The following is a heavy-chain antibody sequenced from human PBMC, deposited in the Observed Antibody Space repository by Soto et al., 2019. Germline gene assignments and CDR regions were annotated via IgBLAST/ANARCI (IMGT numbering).Heavy chain of an antibody. CDR3: ARSLSVSPGHYYYYYGMDV. D-gene: IGHD3-3*01. CDR1: GYTFTSYD. J-gene: IGHJ6*02. V-gene: IGHV1-8*01. CDR2: MNPNSGNT. Sequence: QVQLVQSGAEVKKPGASVKVSCKASGYTFTSYDINWVRQATGQGLEWMGWMNPNSGNTGYAQKFQGRVTMTRNTSISTAYMELSSLRSEDTAVYYCARSLSVSPGHYYYYYGMDVWGQGTTVTVSS.